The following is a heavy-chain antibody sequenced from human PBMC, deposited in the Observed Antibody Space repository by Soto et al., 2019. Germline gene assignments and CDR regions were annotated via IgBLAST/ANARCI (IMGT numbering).Heavy chain of an antibody. Sequence: PSETLSLTCTVYGGSIRSYYWSWIRQPPGKGLEWIGNIYYSGSTNYNPSRKSRVTMSVDMSKNQVSLKLSSVTAADTAVYYCAKDKGPYYDFWSGQRWFDPWGQGTLVTVSS. V-gene: IGHV4-59*01. CDR3: AKDKGPYYDFWSGQRWFDP. CDR2: IYYSGST. J-gene: IGHJ5*02. D-gene: IGHD3-3*01. CDR1: GGSIRSYY.